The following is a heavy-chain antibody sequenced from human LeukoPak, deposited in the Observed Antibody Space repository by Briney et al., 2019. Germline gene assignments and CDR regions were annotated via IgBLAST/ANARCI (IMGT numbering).Heavy chain of an antibody. CDR2: INSDGSST. D-gene: IGHD5-24*01. CDR1: GFTFSNYW. Sequence: GTSLRLSCAASGFTFSNYWMHWVRQAPGKGLVWVSRINSDGSSTNYADSVKGRFTVSRDNAKNTVSLEMNSLRSEDAAIYYCARDFPDNSLFDLWGQGTLVSVSS. CDR3: ARDFPDNSLFDL. V-gene: IGHV3-74*01. J-gene: IGHJ4*02.